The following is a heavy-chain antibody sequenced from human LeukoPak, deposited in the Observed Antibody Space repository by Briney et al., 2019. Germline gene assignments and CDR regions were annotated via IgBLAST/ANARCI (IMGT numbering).Heavy chain of an antibody. J-gene: IGHJ5*02. CDR3: ARVEYGWFDP. CDR1: GGSIRSGSYF. V-gene: IGHV4-61*02. D-gene: IGHD2/OR15-2a*01. Sequence: SQTLSLTCTVSGGSIRSGSYFWTWIRQPAGKALEWIGRVDSSGTTNYNPSLKSRVTISVDTSKNQFSLKLSSVTAADTAVYYCARVEYGWFDPWGQGTLVTVSS. CDR2: VDSSGTT.